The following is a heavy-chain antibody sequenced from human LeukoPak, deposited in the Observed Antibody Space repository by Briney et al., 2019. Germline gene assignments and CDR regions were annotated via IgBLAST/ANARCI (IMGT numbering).Heavy chain of an antibody. V-gene: IGHV3-30-3*01. CDR1: GFTFSSYA. J-gene: IGHJ4*02. CDR3: ASARSGDYEKLTQISSPRPFDY. D-gene: IGHD4-17*01. Sequence: GRSLRLSCAASGFTFSSYAMHWVRQAPGKGLEWVAVISYDGSNKYYADSVKGRFTISRDNSKSTLYLQMNSLRAEDTAVYYCASARSGDYEKLTQISSPRPFDYWGQGTLVTVSS. CDR2: ISYDGSNK.